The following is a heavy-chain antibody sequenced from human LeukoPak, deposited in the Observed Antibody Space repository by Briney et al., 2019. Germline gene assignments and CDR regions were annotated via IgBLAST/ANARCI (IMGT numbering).Heavy chain of an antibody. CDR3: AKDGGRYRFDF. J-gene: IGHJ4*02. CDR2: IRNDETEV. CDR1: GFPFNAYN. V-gene: IGHV3-30*02. D-gene: IGHD3-16*02. Sequence: GGSLRLSCTAPGFPFNAYNIHWIRQSPGRGLEWVSFIRNDETEVHYADFAKGRFTISRDRSKNSVYLQMNSLRPDDTALYYCAKDGGRYRFDFWGQGTMVTVSS.